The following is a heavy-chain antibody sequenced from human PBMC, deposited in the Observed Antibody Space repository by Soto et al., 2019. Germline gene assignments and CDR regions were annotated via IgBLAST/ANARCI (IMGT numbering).Heavy chain of an antibody. J-gene: IGHJ3*02. Sequence: SETLSLTCTVSGGSISSYYWSWIRQPPGKGLEWIGYIYYSGSTNYNPSLKSRVTISVDTTKNQFSLKLSSVTAADTAVFYCTTTYQDCYESSGNDAFDIWGQGTMVTVS. D-gene: IGHD3-22*01. CDR1: GGSISSYY. CDR3: TTTYQDCYESSGNDAFDI. V-gene: IGHV4-59*01. CDR2: IYYSGST.